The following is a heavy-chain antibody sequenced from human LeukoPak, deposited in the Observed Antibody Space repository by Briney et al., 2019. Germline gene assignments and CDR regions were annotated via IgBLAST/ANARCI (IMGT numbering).Heavy chain of an antibody. CDR1: GYTFTGYY. D-gene: IGHD2-15*01. J-gene: IGHJ3*02. V-gene: IGHV1-2*02. CDR2: INPNSGGT. CDR3: ARSNGDIVVVVAATGDAFDI. Sequence: ASVKVSCKASGYTFTGYYMHWVRQAPGQGLEWMGWINPNSGGTNYAQKFQGRVTMTRDTSISTAYMELSRLRSDDTAVYYCARSNGDIVVVVAATGDAFDIWGQGTMVTVSS.